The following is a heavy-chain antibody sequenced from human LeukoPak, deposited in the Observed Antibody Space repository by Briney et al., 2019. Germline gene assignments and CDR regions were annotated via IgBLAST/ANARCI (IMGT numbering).Heavy chain of an antibody. J-gene: IGHJ5*02. D-gene: IGHD5-12*01. Sequence: ASVKVSCKASGGTFSSYAISWVRQAPRQGLEWMGGIIPIFGTANYAQKFQGRVTITADESTSTAYMELSSLRSEDTAVYYCARDPSGYAELINWFDPWGQGTLVTVSS. CDR1: GGTFSSYA. V-gene: IGHV1-69*13. CDR2: IIPIFGTA. CDR3: ARDPSGYAELINWFDP.